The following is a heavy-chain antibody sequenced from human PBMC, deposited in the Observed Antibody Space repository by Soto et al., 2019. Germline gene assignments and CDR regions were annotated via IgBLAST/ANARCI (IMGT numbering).Heavy chain of an antibody. CDR3: AKRAFYGSGIPNYYGMDV. D-gene: IGHD3-10*01. CDR2: ISGTGGGT. CDR1: GFTFSNYA. J-gene: IGHJ6*02. Sequence: EVHLLESGGGLVQPGGSLRLSCAASGFTFSNYAMTWVRQAPGKGLEWVSGISGTGGGTNNADSAKGRFTTSRDNSKNTLYLQMNSLRAEDTAVDYCAKRAFYGSGIPNYYGMDVWGQGTAVTVSS. V-gene: IGHV3-23*01.